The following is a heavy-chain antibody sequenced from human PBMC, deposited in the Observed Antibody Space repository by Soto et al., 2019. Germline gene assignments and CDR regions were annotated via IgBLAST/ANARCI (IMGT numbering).Heavy chain of an antibody. CDR3: AKVLPPPSMSPPLYYYYYYGMDV. CDR2: ISYDGSNK. Sequence: GGSLRLSCAASGFTFSSYGMHWVRQAPGKGLEWVAVISYDGSNKYYADSVKGRFTISRDNSKNTLYLQMNSLRAEDTAVYYCAKVLPPPSMSPPLYYYYYYGMDVWGQGTTVTVSS. D-gene: IGHD6-6*01. J-gene: IGHJ6*02. CDR1: GFTFSSYG. V-gene: IGHV3-30*18.